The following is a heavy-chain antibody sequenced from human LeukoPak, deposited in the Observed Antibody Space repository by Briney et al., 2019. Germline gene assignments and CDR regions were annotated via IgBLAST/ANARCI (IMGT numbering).Heavy chain of an antibody. J-gene: IGHJ4*02. V-gene: IGHV4-39*07. CDR1: GGSISSSSYY. CDR2: IYYSGST. Sequence: PSETLSLTCTVSGGSISSSSYYWGWIRQPPGKGLEWIGSIYYSGSTYYNPSLKSRVTISVDTSKNQFSLKLSSVTAADTAVYYCARGGRITMVRGVIGALYFNYWGQGTLVTVSS. D-gene: IGHD3-10*01. CDR3: ARGGRITMVRGVIGALYFNY.